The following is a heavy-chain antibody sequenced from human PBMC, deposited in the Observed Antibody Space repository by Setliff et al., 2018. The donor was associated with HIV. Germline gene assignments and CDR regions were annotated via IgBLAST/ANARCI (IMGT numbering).Heavy chain of an antibody. CDR1: SYTFTRYG. J-gene: IGHJ5*02. Sequence: ASVKVSCKASSYTFTRYGISWVRQAPGQGLEWMGWISGYNGNTKYSQSFQGRVAMTTDTSTSTAYMELRRLRSDDTAVYYCARGALRFLEWFQIDPWGQGTLVTVSS. V-gene: IGHV1-18*01. CDR3: ARGALRFLEWFQIDP. CDR2: ISGYNGNT. D-gene: IGHD3-3*01.